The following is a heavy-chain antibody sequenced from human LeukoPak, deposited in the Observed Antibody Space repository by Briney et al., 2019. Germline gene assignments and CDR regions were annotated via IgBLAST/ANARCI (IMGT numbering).Heavy chain of an antibody. D-gene: IGHD5-24*01. CDR3: ARIRDGYNDAYDI. J-gene: IGHJ3*02. Sequence: GASVKVSCKASGYIFINYGISWVRQAPGQRLEWMGLINPGGDNTKYAQNFQGRVTMTSDTSARTVYMELSSLRSEDTAIYYCARIRDGYNDAYDIWGQGTVVTVPS. V-gene: IGHV1-46*01. CDR2: INPGGDNT. CDR1: GYIFINYG.